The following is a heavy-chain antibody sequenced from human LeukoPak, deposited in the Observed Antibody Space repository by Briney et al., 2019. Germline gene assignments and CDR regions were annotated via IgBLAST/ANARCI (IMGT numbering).Heavy chain of an antibody. CDR3: ARVVRGVGYYFDY. CDR1: GFTLSSYE. CDR2: ISSSGSTI. Sequence: GGSLRLSCAASGFTLSSYEMNWVRQAPGKGLEWVSYISSSGSTIYYADSVKGRFTISRDNAKNSLYLQMNSLRAENTAVYYCARVVRGVGYYFDYWGQGTLVTVSS. J-gene: IGHJ4*02. D-gene: IGHD3-10*01. V-gene: IGHV3-48*03.